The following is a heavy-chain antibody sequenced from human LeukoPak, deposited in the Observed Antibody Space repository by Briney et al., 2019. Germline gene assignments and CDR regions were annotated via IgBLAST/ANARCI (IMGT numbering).Heavy chain of an antibody. V-gene: IGHV3-9*01. CDR2: ISWNSGSI. CDR3: ATATHGGFDY. Sequence: GGSLRLSCAASGFTFDDYAMHWVRQAPGKGLEWVSGISWNSGSIGYADSVKGRFTISRDNSKNTLYLQMNSLRAEDTAVYYCATATHGGFDYWGQGTLVTVSS. D-gene: IGHD3-10*01. CDR1: GFTFDDYA. J-gene: IGHJ4*02.